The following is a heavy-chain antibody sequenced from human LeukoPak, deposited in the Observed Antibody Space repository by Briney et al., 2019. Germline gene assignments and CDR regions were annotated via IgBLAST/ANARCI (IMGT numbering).Heavy chain of an antibody. CDR1: GFTFSSYG. D-gene: IGHD6-13*01. CDR3: AKALAAAVDY. Sequence: GGSLRLSCAASGFTFSSYGMHWVRQAPGKGLEWVAVISYDGSNKYYADSVKGRFTISRDNSKNTLYLQMNSLRAEDTAVYYCAKALAAAVDYRGQGTLVTASS. J-gene: IGHJ4*02. CDR2: ISYDGSNK. V-gene: IGHV3-30*18.